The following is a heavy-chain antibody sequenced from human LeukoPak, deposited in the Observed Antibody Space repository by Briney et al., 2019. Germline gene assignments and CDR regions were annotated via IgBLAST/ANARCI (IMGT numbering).Heavy chain of an antibody. V-gene: IGHV1-69*01. Sequence: SVKLSCKASGGTFSSYAISWVRHAPGQGLEWMGGIIPIFGTANYAQKFQGRDTITADESTSTAYMELSSLRSEDTAVYYCAMGLGYCSGCSWYYNWFDPWGQGTLVTVSS. CDR2: IIPIFGTA. CDR3: AMGLGYCSGCSWYYNWFDP. J-gene: IGHJ5*02. CDR1: GGTFSSYA. D-gene: IGHD2-15*01.